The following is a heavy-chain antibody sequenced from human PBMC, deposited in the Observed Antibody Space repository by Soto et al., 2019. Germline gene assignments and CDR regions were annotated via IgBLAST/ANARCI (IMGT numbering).Heavy chain of an antibody. Sequence: EVQLVESGGGLVKPGGSLRLSCAASGFTFSSYSMNWVRQAPGKGLEWVSSISSSSSYIYYADSVKGRFTISRDNAKNSLYLQMNSLRAEDTAVYYCARDLDYYGSGSYDNYYGMDVWGQGTKVTVSS. J-gene: IGHJ6*02. D-gene: IGHD3-10*01. CDR3: ARDLDYYGSGSYDNYYGMDV. CDR1: GFTFSSYS. CDR2: ISSSSSYI. V-gene: IGHV3-21*01.